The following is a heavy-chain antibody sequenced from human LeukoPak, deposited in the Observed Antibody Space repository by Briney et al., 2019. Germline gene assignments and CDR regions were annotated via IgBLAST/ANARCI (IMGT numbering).Heavy chain of an antibody. CDR1: GFTFSSYA. CDR2: ISGSGGST. CDR3: AKVGVVGATTRGHFDY. D-gene: IGHD1-26*01. J-gene: IGHJ4*02. Sequence: PGGSLRLSCAASGFTFSSYAMSWVRQAPGKGLEWVSAISGSGGSTYHADSVKGRFTISRDNSKNTLYLQMNSLRAEDTAVYYCAKVGVVGATTRGHFDYWGQGTLVTVSS. V-gene: IGHV3-23*01.